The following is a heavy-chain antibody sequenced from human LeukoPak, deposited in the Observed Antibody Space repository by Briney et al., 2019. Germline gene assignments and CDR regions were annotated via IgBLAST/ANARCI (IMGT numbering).Heavy chain of an antibody. CDR1: GFTFSSYG. V-gene: IGHV3-30*02. Sequence: GGSLRLSCAASGFTFSSYGMHWVRQAPGKGLEWVAFIRYDGSNKYYADSVKGRFTISRDNSKNTLYLQMNSLRAEDTAVYYCAKDLQSSSWYTGYGDYMDVWGKGTTVTVSS. CDR3: AKDLQSSSWYTGYGDYMDV. J-gene: IGHJ6*03. D-gene: IGHD6-13*01. CDR2: IRYDGSNK.